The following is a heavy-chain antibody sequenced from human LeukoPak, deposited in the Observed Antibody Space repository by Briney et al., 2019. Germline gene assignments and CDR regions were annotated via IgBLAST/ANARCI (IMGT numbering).Heavy chain of an antibody. V-gene: IGHV4-39*01. D-gene: IGHD1-26*01. Sequence: SETLSLTCTVSGGSISSSSYYWGWIRQPPGKGLEWIGSIYYSGSTYYNPSLKSRVTISVDTSKNQFSLKLSSVTAADTAVYYCARLGKLGGSYRGPMMDVWGQGTTVTVSS. CDR1: GGSISSSSYY. J-gene: IGHJ6*02. CDR2: IYYSGST. CDR3: ARLGKLGGSYRGPMMDV.